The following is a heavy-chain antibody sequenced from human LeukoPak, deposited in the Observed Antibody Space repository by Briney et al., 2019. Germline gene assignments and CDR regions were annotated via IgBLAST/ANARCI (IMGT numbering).Heavy chain of an antibody. CDR2: ISSSSSTI. CDR3: AKDRLEWELGFDY. J-gene: IGHJ4*02. D-gene: IGHD1-26*01. V-gene: IGHV3-48*01. Sequence: PGGSLRLSCAASGFTFSSYSMNWVRQAPGKGLEWVSYISSSSSTIYYADSVKGRFTISRDNAKNSLYLQMNSLRAEDTAVYYCAKDRLEWELGFDYWGQGTLVTVSS. CDR1: GFTFSSYS.